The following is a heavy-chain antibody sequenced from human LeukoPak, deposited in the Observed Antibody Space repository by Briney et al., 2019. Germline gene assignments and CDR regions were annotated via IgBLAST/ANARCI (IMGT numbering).Heavy chain of an antibody. D-gene: IGHD5-24*01. CDR2: IRSKANSYAT. V-gene: IGHV3-73*01. J-gene: IGHJ4*02. CDR3: TRRGDEDY. Sequence: AGGSLRLSCAASGFTFSSYSMMWVRQASGKGLEWVGRIRSKANSYATAYAASVKGRFTISRDDSKNTAYLQMNSLKTEDTAVYYCTRRGDEDYWGQGTLVTVSS. CDR1: GFTFSSYS.